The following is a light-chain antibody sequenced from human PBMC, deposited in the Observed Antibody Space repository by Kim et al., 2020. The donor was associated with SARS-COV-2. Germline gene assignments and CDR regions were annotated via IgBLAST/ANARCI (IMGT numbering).Light chain of an antibody. J-gene: IGLJ2*01. V-gene: IGLV1-44*01. CDR3: VGWDKNLNGL. CDR1: CSNIRSYS. Sequence: PGQWDTSSCYGSCSNIRSYSVNLYHHVPGTAPKILICRKNQRSSGVSDRFSAAKSGTSASLAISGVQSEDEGAYYCVGWDKNLNGLFGGGTQLTVL. CDR2: RKN.